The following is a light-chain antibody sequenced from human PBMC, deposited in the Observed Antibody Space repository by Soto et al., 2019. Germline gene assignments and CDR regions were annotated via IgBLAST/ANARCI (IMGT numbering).Light chain of an antibody. CDR1: ISDVGAYSY. Sequence: QSVLTQPASVSGSPGQSITISCTGSISDVGAYSYVSWYQQHPGKAPKLIIYEVNDRPSGVSDRFSGYKSGNTASLTISGLQAEDEADYYCSSYTTSSTVVFGGGTQLTV. J-gene: IGLJ2*01. CDR2: EVN. V-gene: IGLV2-14*01. CDR3: SSYTTSSTVV.